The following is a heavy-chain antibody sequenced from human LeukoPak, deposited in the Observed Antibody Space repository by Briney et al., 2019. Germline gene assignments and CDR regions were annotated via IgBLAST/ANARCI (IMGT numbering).Heavy chain of an antibody. Sequence: GGSLRLSCAASGFTFNSYSMTWGRQAPGKGLEWVAYISSSSSSIYYADSVRGRFTISRDNAKNSLYLEMNSLRDEDTAVYYCATARGYDFDYWGLGTLVTVSS. V-gene: IGHV3-48*02. CDR2: ISSSSSSI. D-gene: IGHD2-15*01. CDR3: ATARGYDFDY. CDR1: GFTFNSYS. J-gene: IGHJ4*02.